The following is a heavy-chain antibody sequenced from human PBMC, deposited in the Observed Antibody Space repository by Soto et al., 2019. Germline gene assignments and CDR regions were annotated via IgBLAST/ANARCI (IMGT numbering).Heavy chain of an antibody. CDR3: ARLITLGWFDP. Sequence: TGGSLRLSCAASGFTFSSYAMHWVRQAPGKGLEWVAVISYDGSNKYYADSVKGRFTISRDNSKNTLYLQMNSLRTEDTAVYYSARLITLGWFDPWGQGTLVTVSS. J-gene: IGHJ5*02. V-gene: IGHV3-30-3*01. CDR1: GFTFSSYA. CDR2: ISYDGSNK. D-gene: IGHD1-26*01.